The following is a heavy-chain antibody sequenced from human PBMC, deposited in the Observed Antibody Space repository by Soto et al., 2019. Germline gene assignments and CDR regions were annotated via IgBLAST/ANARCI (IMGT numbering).Heavy chain of an antibody. CDR2: IYHSGST. J-gene: IGHJ6*02. Sequence: QVQLQESGPGLVKPSGTLSLTCAVSGGSISSSNWWSWVRQPPGKGLEWIGEIYHSGSTNYNPSLKSRVTISVDKSKNQFSLKLSSVTAADTAVYYCASRWTFWSGYYIGSNYYYYYGMDVWGQGTTVTVSS. V-gene: IGHV4-4*02. D-gene: IGHD3-3*01. CDR1: GGSISSSNW. CDR3: ASRWTFWSGYYIGSNYYYYYGMDV.